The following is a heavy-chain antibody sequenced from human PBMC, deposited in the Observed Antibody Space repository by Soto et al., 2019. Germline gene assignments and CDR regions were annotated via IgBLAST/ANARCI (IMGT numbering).Heavy chain of an antibody. CDR1: GFTFSSYS. CDR3: ARDPNAKYSSGWYPNWFDP. J-gene: IGHJ5*02. Sequence: GGSLRLSCAASGFTFSSYSMNWVRQAPGKGLEWVSSISSSSSYIYYADSVKGRFTISRDNAKNSLYLQMNSLRAEDTAVYYCARDPNAKYSSGWYPNWFDPWGQGTLVTVSS. D-gene: IGHD6-19*01. CDR2: ISSSSSYI. V-gene: IGHV3-21*01.